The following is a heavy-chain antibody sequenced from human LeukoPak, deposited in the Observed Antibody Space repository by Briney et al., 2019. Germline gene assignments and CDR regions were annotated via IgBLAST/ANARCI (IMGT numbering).Heavy chain of an antibody. CDR2: INPSGGST. J-gene: IGHJ4*02. V-gene: IGHV1-46*01. D-gene: IGHD3-22*01. CDR1: GYTFTSYY. CDR3: ARDPGSYDSSGYYLY. Sequence: GASVKVSCKASGYTFTSYYMHWVRQAPGQGLEWMGIINPSGGSTSYAQKFQGGVTMTRDTSTSTVYMELSSLRSEDTAVYYCARDPGSYDSSGYYLYWSQGTLVTVSS.